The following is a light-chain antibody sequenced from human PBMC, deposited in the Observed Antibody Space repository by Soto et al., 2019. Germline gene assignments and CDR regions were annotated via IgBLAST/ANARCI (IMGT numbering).Light chain of an antibody. Sequence: EIVLTQSPATLSLSPGERATLSCRASQSVSSYLAWYQQKPGQAPRLLIYDASNRATGIPARFSGSGSGTDFTLTISSLDTEDFAIYYGQQRSNWPPITFGQGTRLEIK. CDR3: QQRSNWPPIT. CDR2: DAS. V-gene: IGKV3-11*01. CDR1: QSVSSY. J-gene: IGKJ5*01.